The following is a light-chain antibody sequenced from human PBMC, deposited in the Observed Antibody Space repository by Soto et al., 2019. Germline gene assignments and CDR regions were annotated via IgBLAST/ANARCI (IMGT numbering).Light chain of an antibody. CDR3: SSYTSSSTLV. V-gene: IGLV2-14*01. CDR2: EVS. Sequence: QLVLTQPASVSGSPGQSITISCTGSSSDVGGYNYVSWYQQHPGKAPKLMIYEVSNRPSGISNRFSGSKSGNTASLTLSGLQAEDEDDYYCSSYTSSSTLVFGGGTKLTVL. CDR1: SSDVGGYNY. J-gene: IGLJ2*01.